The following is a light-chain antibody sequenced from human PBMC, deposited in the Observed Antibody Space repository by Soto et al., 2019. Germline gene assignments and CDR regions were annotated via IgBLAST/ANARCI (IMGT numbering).Light chain of an antibody. V-gene: IGKV3-20*01. Sequence: EVVMTQSPGTLSVSLGESATLSCRASESVASSYLAWYQQKPGQAPRLLIYGASSRATGIPDRFSGRGSGTDFTLTISRLEPEDFAVYYCQQYGSSPWAFGPGTKVDIK. J-gene: IGKJ1*01. CDR3: QQYGSSPWA. CDR2: GAS. CDR1: ESVASSY.